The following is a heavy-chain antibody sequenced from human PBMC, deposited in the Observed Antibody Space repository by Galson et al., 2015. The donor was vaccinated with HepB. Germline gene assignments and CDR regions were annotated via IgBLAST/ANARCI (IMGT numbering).Heavy chain of an antibody. J-gene: IGHJ3*02. Sequence: ETLSLTCTVSGGSISSSSYYWGWIRQPPGKGLEWIGSIYYSGSTYYNPSLKSRVTISVDTSKNQFSLKLSSVTAADTAVYYCARVGEELEADDAFDIWGQGTMVTVSS. D-gene: IGHD1-26*01. CDR2: IYYSGST. CDR1: GGSISSSSYY. V-gene: IGHV4-39*01. CDR3: ARVGEELEADDAFDI.